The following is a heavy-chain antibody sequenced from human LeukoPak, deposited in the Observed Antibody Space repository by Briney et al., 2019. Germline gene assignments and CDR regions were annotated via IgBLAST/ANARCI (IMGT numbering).Heavy chain of an antibody. V-gene: IGHV1-69*01. J-gene: IGHJ5*02. CDR2: IIPIFGTA. CDR1: GGTFSSYA. Sequence: ASVKVSCKASGGTFSSYAISWVRQAPGQGLEWMGGIIPIFGTANYAQKFQSRVTITADESTSTAYMELSSLRSEDTAVYYCASLFTSGYNPLWFDPWGRGTLVTVSS. D-gene: IGHD3-3*01. CDR3: ASLFTSGYNPLWFDP.